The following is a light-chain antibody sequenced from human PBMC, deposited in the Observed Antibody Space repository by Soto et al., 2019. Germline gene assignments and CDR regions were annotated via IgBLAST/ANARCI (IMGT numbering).Light chain of an antibody. V-gene: IGLV1-40*01. CDR2: GNS. CDR1: SSNIGAGYD. CDR3: QSYDSSLSRSV. Sequence: QAVVTQPPSVSGAPGQRVTISCTGSSSNIGAGYDVHWYQQLPGTAPKLLIYGNSNRPSGVPDRFSGSKSGTSASLAITGLQAVDEADYYCQSYDSSLSRSVFGTGTKLTVL. J-gene: IGLJ1*01.